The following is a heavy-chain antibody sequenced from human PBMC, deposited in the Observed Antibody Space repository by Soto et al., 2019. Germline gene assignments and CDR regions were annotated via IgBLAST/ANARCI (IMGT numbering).Heavy chain of an antibody. CDR1: GGTXNSYA. CDR2: IIPIFGTA. D-gene: IGHD6-13*01. J-gene: IGHJ4*02. V-gene: IGHV1-69*13. CDR3: ARDEGSSSWYGY. Sequence: SXKVSFKASGGTXNSYASGLVRQAPGQGLEWMGGIIPIFGTANYAQRFQGRVTITADESTSTAYIDLSSLRSEDTAVYYCARDEGSSSWYGYWGQGSLVTVS.